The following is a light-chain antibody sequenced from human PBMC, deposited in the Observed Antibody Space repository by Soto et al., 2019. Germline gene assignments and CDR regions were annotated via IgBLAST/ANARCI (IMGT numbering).Light chain of an antibody. V-gene: IGKV3-11*02. Sequence: EIVLTQSPATLSLSPGERATLSCRASQSVSSYLAWYQQKPGQAPRLLIYDASNRATGIPARFSGSGSGRDVTLTISSLEPEEFAVYYGQQRINWPITFGQGTRLEIK. J-gene: IGKJ5*01. CDR1: QSVSSY. CDR3: QQRINWPIT. CDR2: DAS.